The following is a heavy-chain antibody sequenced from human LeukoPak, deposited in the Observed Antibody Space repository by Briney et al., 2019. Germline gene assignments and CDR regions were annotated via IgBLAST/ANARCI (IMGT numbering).Heavy chain of an antibody. CDR1: GGSISSYY. D-gene: IGHD6-13*01. Sequence: SETLSLTCTVSGGSISSYYWSWIRQPPGKGLEWIGDIYYSGSTNYNPSLKSRVTISVDTSKNQFSLKLSSVTAADTAVYYCASSWYGYYYMDVWGKGTTVTVSS. CDR3: ASSWYGYYYMDV. V-gene: IGHV4-59*01. CDR2: IYYSGST. J-gene: IGHJ6*03.